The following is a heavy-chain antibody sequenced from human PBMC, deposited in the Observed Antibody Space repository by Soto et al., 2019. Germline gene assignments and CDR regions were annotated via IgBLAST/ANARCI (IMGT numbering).Heavy chain of an antibody. D-gene: IGHD6-19*01. Sequence: PSQTLSLTCAISGDSVSSTSAAWSWIRQSPSRGLEWLGRTYYRSKWYSDYAVSVKSRITINPDTSKNQFSLQLNSVTPEDTAVYYCARGSYYRGWVWGQRTLVTVSS. CDR3: ARGSYYRGWV. V-gene: IGHV6-1*01. J-gene: IGHJ4*02. CDR1: GDSVSSTSAA. CDR2: TYYRSKWYS.